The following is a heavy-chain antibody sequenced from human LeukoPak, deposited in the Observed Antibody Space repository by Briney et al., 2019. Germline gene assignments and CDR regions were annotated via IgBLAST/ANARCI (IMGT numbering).Heavy chain of an antibody. Sequence: GGSLRLSCAASGFTFSSYAMSWVRQAPGKGREWVSAISGSGGSTYYADSVNGRFTISRDNSKTTLYRQMNILIAEDTAIYHCAKDRFGIAVAYFDYWGQGTLVTVSS. J-gene: IGHJ4*02. CDR2: ISGSGGST. D-gene: IGHD6-19*01. CDR3: AKDRFGIAVAYFDY. CDR1: GFTFSSYA. V-gene: IGHV3-23*01.